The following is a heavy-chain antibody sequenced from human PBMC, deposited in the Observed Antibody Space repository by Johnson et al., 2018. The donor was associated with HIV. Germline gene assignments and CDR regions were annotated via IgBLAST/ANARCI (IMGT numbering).Heavy chain of an antibody. D-gene: IGHD3-10*01. Sequence: VQLVESGGGLVKPGGSLRLSCAASGFIVGTKYMSWVRQAPGKGLEWVSVIYSGGSTYYADSVQGRFTISRDNSKNTVYLQMNSLRVEDTAVYYCARDRGLDAFDIWGQGTMVTVSS. J-gene: IGHJ3*02. CDR3: ARDRGLDAFDI. CDR1: GFIVGTKY. V-gene: IGHV3-66*01. CDR2: IYSGGST.